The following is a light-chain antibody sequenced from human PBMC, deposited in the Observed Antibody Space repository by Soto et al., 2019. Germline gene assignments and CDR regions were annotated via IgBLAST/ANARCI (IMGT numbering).Light chain of an antibody. CDR1: ESVSST. Sequence: VVSKCPSDLTLSTGERVTLFCRASESVSSTSLAWHQQKPGQAPRLLIYGASNRATGIPDRFSGSGSGTEFTLTISTLESEDFAVYYCQQDNNWPWTFGEGTKVDIK. CDR2: GAS. J-gene: IGKJ1*01. CDR3: QQDNNWPWT. V-gene: IGKV3D-15*01.